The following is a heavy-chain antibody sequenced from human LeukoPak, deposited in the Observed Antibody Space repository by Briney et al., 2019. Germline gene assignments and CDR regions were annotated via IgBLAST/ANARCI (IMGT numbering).Heavy chain of an antibody. CDR2: IYYGGST. J-gene: IGHJ5*02. V-gene: IGHV4-39*01. CDR1: GGSISSSDYY. Sequence: PSETLSLTCAVSGGSISSSDYYWGWIRQPPGKGLEWIGSIYYGGSTYYNPSLKSRVTISVDTSMNQFSLKLSFVTIADTAVYYCARALGYCSGGSCTRGYNWFDPWGQGTLVTVPS. CDR3: ARALGYCSGGSCTRGYNWFDP. D-gene: IGHD2-15*01.